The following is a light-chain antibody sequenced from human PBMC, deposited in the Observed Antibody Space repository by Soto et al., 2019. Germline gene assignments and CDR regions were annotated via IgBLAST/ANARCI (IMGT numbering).Light chain of an antibody. CDR2: MVS. J-gene: IGLJ1*01. V-gene: IGLV2-14*01. CDR3: TSPTPGSLYV. CDR1: SSDVGNYNY. Sequence: QSVLTQPASVSGSPGQSITISCTGTSSDVGNYNYVSWYQQYPGRVPKLLIYMVSNRPSGVSNRFSGSKSGNTASLTISGLQAEDEADYFCTSPTPGSLYVFGTGTKAT.